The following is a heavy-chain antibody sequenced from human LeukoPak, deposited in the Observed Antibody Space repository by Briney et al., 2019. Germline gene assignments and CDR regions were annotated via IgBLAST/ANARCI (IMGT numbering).Heavy chain of an antibody. CDR3: ASIPVVISAGDY. CDR2: IRYDGSNK. Sequence: GGSLRLSCAASGFTFSSYGMHWVRQDPGKGLEWVAFIRYDGSNKYYADSVKGRLTISRDNSKNTLYLQMNSLRAEDTAVYYCASIPVVISAGDYWGQGTLVTVSS. D-gene: IGHD3-22*01. V-gene: IGHV3-30*02. J-gene: IGHJ4*02. CDR1: GFTFSSYG.